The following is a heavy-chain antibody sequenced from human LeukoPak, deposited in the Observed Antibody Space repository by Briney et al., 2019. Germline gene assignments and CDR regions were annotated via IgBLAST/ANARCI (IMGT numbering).Heavy chain of an antibody. V-gene: IGHV4-61*01. CDR1: GGSVSSGSYY. D-gene: IGHD5-12*01. CDR2: IYYSGST. CDR3: AREDEDSGYGFDY. Sequence: SETLSLTCTVSGGSVSSGSYYWSWIRQPPGKGLEWIGYIYYSGSTNYNPSLKSRVTISVDTSKNQFSLKLSSVPAADTAVYYCAREDEDSGYGFDYWGQGTLVTVSS. J-gene: IGHJ4*02.